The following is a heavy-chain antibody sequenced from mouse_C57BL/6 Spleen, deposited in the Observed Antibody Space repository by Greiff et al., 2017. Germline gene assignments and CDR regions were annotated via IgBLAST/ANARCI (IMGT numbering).Heavy chain of an antibody. Sequence: QVQLQQPGAELVKPGASVKLSCKASGYTFTSYWMHWVKQRPGRGLEWLGRIDPNSGGTKYNEKFKCKGTLTVDKPSSTAYMQLSSLTSEDSAVYYWAREGGTVYFDYWGQGTTLTVSS. D-gene: IGHD3-3*01. CDR1: GYTFTSYW. CDR3: AREGGTVYFDY. J-gene: IGHJ2*01. V-gene: IGHV1-72*01. CDR2: IDPNSGGT.